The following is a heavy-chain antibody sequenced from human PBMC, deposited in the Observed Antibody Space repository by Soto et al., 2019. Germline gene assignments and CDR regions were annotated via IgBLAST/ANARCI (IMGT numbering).Heavy chain of an antibody. CDR3: GKGRSYYYYYGVDV. V-gene: IGHV3-23*01. Sequence: PGGSLILSCAASGFTFSSCSVGWVRQAPGKGLEWVSDIIDSGGSTYYADAVKGRFTISRDNSKSTLYLQMNSLRAEDTAVYYCGKGRSYYYYYGVDVWGQGTTVTVSS. D-gene: IGHD1-26*01. CDR2: IIDSGGST. J-gene: IGHJ6*02. CDR1: GFTFSSCS.